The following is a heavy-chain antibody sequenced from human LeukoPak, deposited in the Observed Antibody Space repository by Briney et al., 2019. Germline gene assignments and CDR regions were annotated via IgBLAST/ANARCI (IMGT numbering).Heavy chain of an antibody. CDR3: ARSHYEDSSGFYYRRYYFDY. D-gene: IGHD3-22*01. J-gene: IGHJ4*02. Sequence: SETLSLTCAVYDGSFSSYYWSWVRQPPGKGLEWVGEINHSGSTNSNPSLKSRVTLSVDSSKNQFSLKLSSVTAADTAVYYCARSHYEDSSGFYYRRYYFDYWGQGTLVTVSS. V-gene: IGHV4-34*01. CDR1: DGSFSSYY. CDR2: INHSGST.